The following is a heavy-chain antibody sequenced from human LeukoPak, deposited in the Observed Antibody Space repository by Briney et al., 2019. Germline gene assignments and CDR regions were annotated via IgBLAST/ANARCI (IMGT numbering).Heavy chain of an antibody. J-gene: IGHJ4*02. Sequence: KSSETLSLTCTVSGGSISSYYWSWIRQPPGKGLEWIGYIYYSGGTNYNPSLKSRVTISVDTSKNQFSLKLSSVTAADTAVYYCARIKAFDWSRFDYWGQGTLVTVSS. D-gene: IGHD3-9*01. CDR2: IYYSGGT. CDR1: GGSISSYY. V-gene: IGHV4-59*01. CDR3: ARIKAFDWSRFDY.